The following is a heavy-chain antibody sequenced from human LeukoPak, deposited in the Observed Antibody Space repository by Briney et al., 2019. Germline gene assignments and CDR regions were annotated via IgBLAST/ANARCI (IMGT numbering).Heavy chain of an antibody. CDR3: ARRGVAGNPSRAYGMDV. J-gene: IGHJ6*02. CDR1: GFTFSSYS. Sequence: PGGSLRLSCAASGFTFSSYSMNWVRQAPGKGLEWVSSISSSSSYIYYADSVKGRFTISRDNAKNSLYLQMNSLRAEDTAVYYCARRGVAGNPSRAYGMDVWGQGTTVTVSS. CDR2: ISSSSSYI. D-gene: IGHD6-19*01. V-gene: IGHV3-21*01.